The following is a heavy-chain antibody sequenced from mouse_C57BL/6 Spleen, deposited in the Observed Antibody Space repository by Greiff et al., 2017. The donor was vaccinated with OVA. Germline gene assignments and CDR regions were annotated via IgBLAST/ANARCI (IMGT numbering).Heavy chain of an antibody. J-gene: IGHJ2*01. D-gene: IGHD2-1*01. CDR2: ISDGGSYT. V-gene: IGHV5-4*01. Sequence: EVKLMESGGGLVKPGGSLKLSCAASGFTFSSYAMSWVRQTPEKRLEWVATISDGGSYTYYPDNVKGRFTISRDNAKNNLYLQMSHLKSEDTAMYYCAREPLYDYWGQGTTLTVSS. CDR1: GFTFSSYA. CDR3: AREPLYDY.